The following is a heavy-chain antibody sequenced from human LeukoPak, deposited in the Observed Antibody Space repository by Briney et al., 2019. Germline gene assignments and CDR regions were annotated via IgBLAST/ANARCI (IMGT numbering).Heavy chain of an antibody. CDR2: IIPIFGTA. CDR3: ARAIYCSGGSCSTPSPHSGTYYFDY. J-gene: IGHJ4*02. CDR1: GYTFTSYH. D-gene: IGHD2-15*01. V-gene: IGHV1-69*06. Sequence: GASVKVSCKASGYTFTSYHIKWVRQAPGQGLEWMGGIIPIFGTANYAQKFQGRVTITADKSTSTAYMELSSLRSEDTAVYYCARAIYCSGGSCSTPSPHSGTYYFDYWGQGTLVTVSS.